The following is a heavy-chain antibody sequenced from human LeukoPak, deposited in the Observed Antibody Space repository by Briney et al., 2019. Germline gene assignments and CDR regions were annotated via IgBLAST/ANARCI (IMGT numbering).Heavy chain of an antibody. J-gene: IGHJ4*02. CDR2: INHSGST. CDR3: ARSTVCSGS. V-gene: IGHV4-34*01. Sequence: SETLSLTCAVYGGSFSGNYWNWIRQPPGKGLEWIGEINHSGSTNYNPSLKSRVTISVDTSKNQFSLKLRSVTAADTAVYYCARSTVCSGSWGQGTLVTVSS. D-gene: IGHD1-26*01. CDR1: GGSFSGNY.